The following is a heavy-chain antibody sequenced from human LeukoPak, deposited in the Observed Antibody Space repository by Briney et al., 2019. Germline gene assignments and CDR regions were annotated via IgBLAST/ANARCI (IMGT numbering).Heavy chain of an antibody. D-gene: IGHD3-22*01. CDR2: ITPMFGTA. CDR1: GGTFSRYA. CDR3: ARDASIYDNSAYYYLW. Sequence: SVKVSCKASGGTFSRYAISWVRQAPGQGLEWMGGITPMFGTANYAQKFEGRVTITAHESSSTAYMELSSLRSEDTAVYYCARDASIYDNSAYYYLWWGQGTLVTVSS. V-gene: IGHV1-69*13. J-gene: IGHJ4*02.